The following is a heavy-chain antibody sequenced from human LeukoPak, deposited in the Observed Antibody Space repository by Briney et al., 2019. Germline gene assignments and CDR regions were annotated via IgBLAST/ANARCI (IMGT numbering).Heavy chain of an antibody. CDR1: GFTFSDYY. D-gene: IGHD1-26*01. CDR3: AKLATVGALGSFDY. CDR2: ISSSGSTI. J-gene: IGHJ4*02. Sequence: GGSLRLSCAASGFTFSDYYMSWIRQAPGKGLEWVSYISSSGSTIYYADSVKGRFTISRDNAKNSLYLQMNSLRAEDTAVYYCAKLATVGALGSFDYWGQGTLVTVSS. V-gene: IGHV3-11*04.